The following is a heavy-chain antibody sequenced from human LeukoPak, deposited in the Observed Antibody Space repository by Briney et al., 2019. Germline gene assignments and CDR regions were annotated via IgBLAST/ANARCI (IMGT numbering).Heavy chain of an antibody. CDR1: GGSFSGYY. CDR2: INHSGST. V-gene: IGHV4-34*01. J-gene: IGHJ5*02. D-gene: IGHD6-13*01. Sequence: SETLSLTCAVYGGSFSGYYWSWIRQPPGKGLEWIGEINHSGSTNYNPSLKSRVTISVDTSKNQFSLKLSSVTAADTAVYYCARSRLARRIAAAGYSWFDPWGQGTLVTVSS. CDR3: ARSRLARRIAAAGYSWFDP.